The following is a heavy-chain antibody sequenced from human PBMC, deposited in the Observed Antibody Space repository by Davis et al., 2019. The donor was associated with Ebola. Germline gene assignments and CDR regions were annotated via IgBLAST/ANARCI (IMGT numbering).Heavy chain of an antibody. CDR1: GFTFSSYW. CDR2: ISGNGAST. J-gene: IGHJ6*03. Sequence: GESLKISCAASGFTFSSYWMTWVRQAPGKGLEWVSVISGNGASTYYADSVKGRFTISRDNSKNTLYLQMNSLRSEDTAVYYCAAGQGWLQLWGSYYYYYMDVWGKGTTVTVSS. D-gene: IGHD5-24*01. V-gene: IGHV3-23*01. CDR3: AAGQGWLQLWGSYYYYYMDV.